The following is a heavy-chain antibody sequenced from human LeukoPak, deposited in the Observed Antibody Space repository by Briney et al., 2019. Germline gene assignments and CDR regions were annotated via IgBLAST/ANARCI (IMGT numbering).Heavy chain of an antibody. CDR3: ASVCSSTSCSTNSFDY. CDR1: GYTFTGYY. D-gene: IGHD2-2*01. V-gene: IGHV1-69*02. Sequence: SVKVSCKASGYTFTGYYMHRVRQAPGQGLEWMGRIIPILGIANYAQKFQGRVTITADKSTSTAYMELSSLRSEDTAVYYCASVCSSTSCSTNSFDYWGQGTLVTVSS. J-gene: IGHJ4*02. CDR2: IIPILGIA.